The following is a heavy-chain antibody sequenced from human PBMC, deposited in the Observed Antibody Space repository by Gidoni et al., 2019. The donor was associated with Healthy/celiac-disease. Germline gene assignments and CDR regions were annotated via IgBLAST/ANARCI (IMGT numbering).Heavy chain of an antibody. V-gene: IGHV1-69*01. CDR2: IIPIFGTA. CDR3: ARSLVVPAAMGTHFFDY. Sequence: QVQLVQSGAEVKKPGSSVKVSCKASGGTFSSYAISWGRQAPGQGLEWMGGIIPIFGTANYAQKFQGRVTITADESTSTAYMELSSLRSEDTAVYYCARSLVVPAAMGTHFFDYWGQGTLVTVSS. CDR1: GGTFSSYA. J-gene: IGHJ4*02. D-gene: IGHD2-2*01.